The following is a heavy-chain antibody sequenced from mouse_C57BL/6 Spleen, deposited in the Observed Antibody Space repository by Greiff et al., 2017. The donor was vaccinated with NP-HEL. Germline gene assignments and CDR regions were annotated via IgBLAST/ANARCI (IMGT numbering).Heavy chain of an antibody. CDR3: ARGVNGSSYAWFAD. CDR1: GYTFTSYG. J-gene: IGHJ3*01. Sequence: QVQLQQSGAELARPGASVKLSCKASGYTFTSYGISWVKQRTGQGLEWIGEIYPRSGNTYYNEKFKGKATLTADKSSSTAYMELRSLTSEDSAVYFCARGVNGSSYAWFADWGQGTLVTVSA. CDR2: IYPRSGNT. V-gene: IGHV1-81*01. D-gene: IGHD1-1*01.